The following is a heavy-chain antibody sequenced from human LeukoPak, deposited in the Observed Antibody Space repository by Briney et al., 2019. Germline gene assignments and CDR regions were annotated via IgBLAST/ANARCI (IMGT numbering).Heavy chain of an antibody. D-gene: IGHD3-22*01. CDR3: ARGGDYYYDSSGYPQDY. CDR1: GGSISSGGYY. V-gene: IGHV4-31*03. CDR2: IYYSGST. Sequence: SQTLSLTCTVSGGSISSGGYYWSWIRQHPGKGLEWIGYIYYSGSTYYNPSLKSRVTISVDTSKNQLSLKLSSVTAADTAVYYCARGGDYYYDSSGYPQDYWGQGTLVTVSS. J-gene: IGHJ4*02.